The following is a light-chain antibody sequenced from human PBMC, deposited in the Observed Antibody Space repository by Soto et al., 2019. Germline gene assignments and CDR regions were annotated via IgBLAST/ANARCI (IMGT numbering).Light chain of an antibody. CDR3: EQYGSSPPT. CDR1: QSVSSTY. CDR2: GAS. J-gene: IGKJ1*01. V-gene: IGKV3-20*01. Sequence: EIVFTQSPGTLSLSPGERATLSCRASQSVSSTYLAWYQQKPGQAPRLLIYGASSRASGIPDRFSGSGSGTDFTLIISRXEPEDFAVYYCEQYGSSPPTFGQGTKVDIK.